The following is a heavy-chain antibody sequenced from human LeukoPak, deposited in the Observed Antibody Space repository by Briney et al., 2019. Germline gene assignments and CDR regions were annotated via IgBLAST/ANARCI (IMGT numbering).Heavy chain of an antibody. D-gene: IGHD3-9*01. Sequence: GGSLRLSCAASGIPFTTSDMHWVRQAPGKGLEWVAFIRNDGSNTYYADSVKGRFTISRDTAKNTLYLQMNSLRTADTAVYYCARDLSVADIDYWGQGTLVTVSS. CDR3: ARDLSVADIDY. J-gene: IGHJ4*02. V-gene: IGHV3-30*02. CDR1: GIPFTTSD. CDR2: IRNDGSNT.